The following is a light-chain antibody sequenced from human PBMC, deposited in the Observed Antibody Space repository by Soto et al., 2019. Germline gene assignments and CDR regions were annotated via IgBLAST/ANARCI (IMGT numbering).Light chain of an antibody. CDR1: QSVSSY. J-gene: IGKJ1*01. CDR2: DAS. V-gene: IGKV3-11*01. CDR3: QQRSNWLT. Sequence: EIVLTQSPATLSLFPGERATLSCRASQSVSSYLAWYQQKPGQAPRLLIYDASNRATGIPARFSGSGSGTDFTLTISSLEPEDFAVYYCQQRSNWLTFGQGTKVEIK.